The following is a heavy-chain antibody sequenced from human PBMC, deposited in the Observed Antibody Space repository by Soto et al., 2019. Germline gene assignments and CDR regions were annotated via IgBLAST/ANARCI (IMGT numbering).Heavy chain of an antibody. D-gene: IGHD4-4*01. V-gene: IGHV3-23*01. Sequence: PGGSLRLSCAASGFTFSSYAMSWVRQAPGKGLEWVSVISGGGSSTHYADSVKGRFTISRDNSKNMLYLQMNSLRAEDTAVYYCAKDLSFYSSYPFFDYCGQGTLVTVSS. CDR1: GFTFSSYA. CDR2: ISGGGSST. J-gene: IGHJ4*02. CDR3: AKDLSFYSSYPFFDY.